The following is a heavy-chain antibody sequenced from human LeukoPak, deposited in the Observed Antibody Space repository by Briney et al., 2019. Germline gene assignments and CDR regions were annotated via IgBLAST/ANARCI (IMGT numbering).Heavy chain of an antibody. Sequence: GGSLRLSCAASGFTLSSNYMSWVRQAPREGLEWVSVIYSGGSTYYADSVKGRFTISRHNSKNTLYLQMNSLSAEDTAVYYCARVDGPFYYYGMDVWGQGTTVTVSS. V-gene: IGHV3-66*01. J-gene: IGHJ6*02. CDR1: GFTLSSNY. CDR3: ARVDGPFYYYGMDV. D-gene: IGHD2-8*01. CDR2: IYSGGST.